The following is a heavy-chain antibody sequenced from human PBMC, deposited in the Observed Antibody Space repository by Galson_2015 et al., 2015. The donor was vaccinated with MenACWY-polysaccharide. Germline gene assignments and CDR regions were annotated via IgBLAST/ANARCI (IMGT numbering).Heavy chain of an antibody. CDR1: GGSIDTRDHY. D-gene: IGHD3-10*01. V-gene: IGHV4-61*02. CDR3: ARGARYSFGSGSYFDS. J-gene: IGHJ4*02. CDR2: IYSSGST. Sequence: TLSLTCSVSGGSIDTRDHYWTWIRQPAESGLEWIGRIYSSGSTNYNPSLKSRVNISIDTSKTRFSLQLNSVTAADTAVHYCARGARYSFGSGSYFDSWGQGALVAVSS.